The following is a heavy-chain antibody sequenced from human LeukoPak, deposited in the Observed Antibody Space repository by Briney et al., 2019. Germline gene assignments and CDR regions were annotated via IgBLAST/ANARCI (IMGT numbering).Heavy chain of an antibody. Sequence: ASVKVSCKASGYTFTGYYMHWVRQAPGQGLEWMGWINPNSGGTNYAQRFQGRVTMTRDTSISTAYMELSRLRSDDTAVYYCASDQDIVVVVAATPLYYYYGMDVWGQGTTVTVSS. D-gene: IGHD2-15*01. CDR2: INPNSGGT. CDR3: ASDQDIVVVVAATPLYYYYGMDV. V-gene: IGHV1-2*02. J-gene: IGHJ6*02. CDR1: GYTFTGYY.